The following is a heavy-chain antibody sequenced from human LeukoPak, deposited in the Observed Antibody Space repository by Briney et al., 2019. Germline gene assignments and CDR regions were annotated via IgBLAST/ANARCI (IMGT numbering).Heavy chain of an antibody. CDR2: IYPGDSDT. V-gene: IGHV5-51*01. Sequence: GESLKISCKGSGYSFTSYWIGWVRQMPGKGLEWMGIIYPGDSDTRYSPSFQGQVTISADKSISTAYLQWSSLKASDTAMYYCARHGDPTTVTTWYFDLWGRGILVTVSS. D-gene: IGHD4-11*01. CDR3: ARHGDPTTVTTWYFDL. CDR1: GYSFTSYW. J-gene: IGHJ2*01.